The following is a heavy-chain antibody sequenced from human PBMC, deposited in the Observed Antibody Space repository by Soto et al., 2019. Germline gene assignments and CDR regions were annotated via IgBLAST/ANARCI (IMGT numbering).Heavy chain of an antibody. CDR2: IFHSGTT. CDR3: ARAHITGPVDP. Sequence: SETLSLTCTVSGGSVSSGSYYWSWIRQPPGKGLEWIGNIFHSGTTNYNASLKSRVSISVDTPTNQFSLKLRSVTAADTAVYYCARAHITGPVDPRGQGNLGTVSS. V-gene: IGHV4-61*01. J-gene: IGHJ5*02. CDR1: GGSVSSGSYY. D-gene: IGHD2-8*02.